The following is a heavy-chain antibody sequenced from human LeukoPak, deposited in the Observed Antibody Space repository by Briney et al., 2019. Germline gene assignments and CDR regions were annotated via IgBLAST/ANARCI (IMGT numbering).Heavy chain of an antibody. CDR2: INPNSGGT. J-gene: IGHJ3*02. V-gene: IGHV1-2*02. CDR1: GYTFTGYY. D-gene: IGHD3-22*01. Sequence: ASVKVSCKASGYTFTGYYMHWVRQAPGQGLEWMGWINPNSGGTNYAQKFQGRVTMTRDTSISTAYMELSRLRSDDTAVYYCATQSYYDSSGYRDAFDIWGPGTMVTVSS. CDR3: ATQSYYDSSGYRDAFDI.